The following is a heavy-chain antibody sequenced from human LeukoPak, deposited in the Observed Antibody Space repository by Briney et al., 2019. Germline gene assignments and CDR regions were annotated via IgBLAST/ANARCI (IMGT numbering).Heavy chain of an antibody. Sequence: GESLKISCKGSGYSFTSYWIGWVRQMPGEGLEWMGIIYPGDSDTRYSPSFQGQVTISADKYNSTAYLQWSSLKASDTAMYYCARLNTYYYDSSGYVDWFDPWGQGTLVTVSS. V-gene: IGHV5-51*01. D-gene: IGHD3-22*01. J-gene: IGHJ5*02. CDR1: GYSFTSYW. CDR2: IYPGDSDT. CDR3: ARLNTYYYDSSGYVDWFDP.